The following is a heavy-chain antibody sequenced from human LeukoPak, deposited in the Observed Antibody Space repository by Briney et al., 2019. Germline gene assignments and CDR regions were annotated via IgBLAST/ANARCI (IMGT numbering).Heavy chain of an antibody. CDR1: DGSINGYY. CDR2: IHPSGSA. CDR3: ARGMDAYKVAY. J-gene: IGHJ4*02. D-gene: IGHD5-24*01. V-gene: IGHV4-4*07. Sequence: SETLSLXCSVSDGSINGYYWNWIRQPPGGGLEWIGCIHPSGSAHYNPSLKNRVTISLDTSSNRFFLSINSVAAADTALYYCARGMDAYKVAYWGQGTLVTASS.